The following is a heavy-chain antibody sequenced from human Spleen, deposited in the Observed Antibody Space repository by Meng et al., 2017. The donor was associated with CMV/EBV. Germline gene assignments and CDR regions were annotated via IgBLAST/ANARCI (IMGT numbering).Heavy chain of an antibody. CDR2: IYYSGST. CDR1: GGSVSSGDYY. CDR3: ARNIWNDYYYYAMDV. J-gene: IGHJ6*02. Sequence: SETLSLTCTVSGGSVSSGDYYWSWIRQPPGKGLEWIGYIYYSGSTNYNPSLKSRVTISVDTSKTQFSLKLTSVTAADTAVYYCARNIWNDYYYYAMDVWGPGTTVTVFS. V-gene: IGHV4-61*08. D-gene: IGHD1-20*01.